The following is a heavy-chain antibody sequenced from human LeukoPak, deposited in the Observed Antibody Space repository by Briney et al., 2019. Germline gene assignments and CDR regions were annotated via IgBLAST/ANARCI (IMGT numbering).Heavy chain of an antibody. D-gene: IGHD4-17*01. J-gene: IGHJ6*03. CDR3: ARRTQTTVTTYYYYYMDG. Sequence: PSETLSLTCTVSGGSSTSYYWGWIRQPPGKGLEWIGYIYYSGSTNYNPSLKSRVTISVDTSKNQFSLKLSSVTAADTAVYYCARRTQTTVTTYYYYYMDGWGKGTTVSVSS. CDR2: IYYSGST. V-gene: IGHV4-59*08. CDR1: GGSSTSYY.